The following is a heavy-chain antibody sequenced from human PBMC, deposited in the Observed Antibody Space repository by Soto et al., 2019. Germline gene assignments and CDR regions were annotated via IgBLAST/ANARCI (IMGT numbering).Heavy chain of an antibody. CDR2: INHSGST. CDR1: GGSFSGYY. J-gene: IGHJ5*02. V-gene: IGHV4-34*01. CDR3: AYCGGDCYQSGNWFDP. D-gene: IGHD2-21*02. Sequence: SETLSLTCAVYGGSFSGYYWSWIRQPPGKGLEWIGEINHSGSTNYNPSLKSRVTISVDTSKNQFSLKLSSATAADTAVYYCAYCGGDCYQSGNWFDPWGQGTLVTVSS.